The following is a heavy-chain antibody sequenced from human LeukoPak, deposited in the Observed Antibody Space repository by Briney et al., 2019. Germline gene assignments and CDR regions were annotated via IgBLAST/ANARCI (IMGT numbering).Heavy chain of an antibody. V-gene: IGHV1-69*13. CDR2: IIPIFGTA. Sequence: SVKVSCKASGGTFSSYAISWVRQAPGQGLEWMGGIIPIFGTANYAQKFQGRVTITADESTSTAYMELSSLRSEDTAVYYCARVEAVAGTTADYWGQGPLVTVSS. CDR1: GGTFSSYA. CDR3: ARVEAVAGTTADY. J-gene: IGHJ4*02. D-gene: IGHD6-19*01.